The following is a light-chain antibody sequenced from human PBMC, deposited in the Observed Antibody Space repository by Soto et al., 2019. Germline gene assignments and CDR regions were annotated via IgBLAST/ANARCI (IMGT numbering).Light chain of an antibody. V-gene: IGKV1-27*01. CDR2: AAS. J-gene: IGKJ1*01. Sequence: DIQMTQSPSTLSGSVGDRVIITCRASQGISNYLAWYQQKPGKVPKLLIFAASTLQSGVPPRFSGSGSGTDFTLTISSLQPEDVATYYCQKYNSAPRTFGQGTKVDIK. CDR1: QGISNY. CDR3: QKYNSAPRT.